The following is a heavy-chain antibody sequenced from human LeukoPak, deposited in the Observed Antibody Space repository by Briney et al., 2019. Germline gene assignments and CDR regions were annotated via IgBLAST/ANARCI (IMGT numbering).Heavy chain of an antibody. Sequence: GGSLRLSCAASGFTFSSYGMHWVRQAPGKGLEWVAVISYDGSNKYYADSVKGRFTISRDNSKNTLYLQMNSLRAEDTAVYYCAKVGGFDYYDMKGANPFDYWGQGTLVTVSS. J-gene: IGHJ4*02. D-gene: IGHD3-22*01. CDR2: ISYDGSNK. V-gene: IGHV3-30*18. CDR1: GFTFSSYG. CDR3: AKVGGFDYYDMKGANPFDY.